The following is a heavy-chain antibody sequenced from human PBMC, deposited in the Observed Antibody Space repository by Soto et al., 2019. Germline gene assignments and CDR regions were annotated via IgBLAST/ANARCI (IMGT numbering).Heavy chain of an antibody. CDR1: GYIFTNYW. D-gene: IGHD5-18*01. V-gene: IGHV5-51*03. CDR2: IYPDDSDT. J-gene: IGHJ4*02. CDR3: ARRRGKDGYSGATYKSQVAY. Sequence: PGESLKISCKGSGYIFTNYWIGWVRQMPGKGLEWMWIIYPDDSDTRYSPSFQGQVTISADKSSSTVFLQCSGLEASDTPIDYCARRRGKDGYSGATYKSQVAYWGKGTLVTVSS.